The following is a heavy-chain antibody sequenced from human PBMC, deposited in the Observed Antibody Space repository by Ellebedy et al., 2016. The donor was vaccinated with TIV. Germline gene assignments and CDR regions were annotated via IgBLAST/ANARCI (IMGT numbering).Heavy chain of an antibody. CDR2: IYYSGST. Sequence: GSLRLSCTVSGNSISSYYWSWIRQPPGKGLEWIGYIYYSGSTNYNPSLKSRVTISVDTSKKQFSLKLSSVTAADTAVYYCASRHPGSYTLDYWGQGTLVTVSS. V-gene: IGHV4-59*01. CDR3: ASRHPGSYTLDY. CDR1: GNSISSYY. J-gene: IGHJ4*02. D-gene: IGHD1-26*01.